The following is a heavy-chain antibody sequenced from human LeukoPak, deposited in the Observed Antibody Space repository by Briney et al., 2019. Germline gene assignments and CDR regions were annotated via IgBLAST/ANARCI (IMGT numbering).Heavy chain of an antibody. V-gene: IGHV1-69*13. CDR1: GGTFSSYA. J-gene: IGHJ6*02. Sequence: SVKVSCKASGGTFSSYAISWVRQAPGQGLGWMGGIIPIFGTANYAQKFQGRVTITADESTSTAYMELSSLRSEDTAVYYCAREEPYYGSGSYYINYYYGMDVWGQGTTVTVSS. D-gene: IGHD3-10*01. CDR3: AREEPYYGSGSYYINYYYGMDV. CDR2: IIPIFGTA.